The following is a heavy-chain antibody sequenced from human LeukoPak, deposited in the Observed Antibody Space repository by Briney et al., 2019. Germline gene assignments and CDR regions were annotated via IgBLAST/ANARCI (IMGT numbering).Heavy chain of an antibody. J-gene: IGHJ4*02. CDR3: ARLSVGVPD. D-gene: IGHD1-26*01. CDR1: GFPFITYW. V-gene: IGHV3-7*01. CDR2: IRQDGSEM. Sequence: GSLRLSCAASGFPFITYWMSGVRRAPGKGPEGVANIRQDGSEMYYGDSVKGRLTISRDNAKNSPYLQMNSLRAEDTGVYYCARLSVGVPDWGQGTLVTVSS.